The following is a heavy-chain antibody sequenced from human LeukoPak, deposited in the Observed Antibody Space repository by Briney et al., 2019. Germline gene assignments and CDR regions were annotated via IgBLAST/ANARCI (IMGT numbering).Heavy chain of an antibody. V-gene: IGHV3-23*01. Sequence: PGGSLRLSCAASGFTFSSYAMSWVRQAPGKGLEWDSAISGSGDSTYYADSVKGRFTLPGDNSKNTLYLQMNSLRAEATAVYYCAKDRSSSWVYYFDYWGQGTLVTVSS. J-gene: IGHJ4*02. CDR2: ISGSGDST. CDR3: AKDRSSSWVYYFDY. D-gene: IGHD6-13*01. CDR1: GFTFSSYA.